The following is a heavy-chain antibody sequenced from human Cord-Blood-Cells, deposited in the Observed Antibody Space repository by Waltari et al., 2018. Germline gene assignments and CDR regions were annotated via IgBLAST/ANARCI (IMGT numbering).Heavy chain of an antibody. CDR3: ARLFVEMATIFFDP. V-gene: IGHV4-39*07. D-gene: IGHD5-12*01. J-gene: IGHJ5*02. CDR1: GGSISSSSHS. Sequence: QLQLQESGPGLVKPSETLSLTCTVSGGSISSSSHSWGWIRQPPGKGLEWIGSIYYSGSTYYNPSLKSRVTISVDTSKNQFSLKLSSVTAADTAVYYCARLFVEMATIFFDPWGQGTLVTVSS. CDR2: IYYSGST.